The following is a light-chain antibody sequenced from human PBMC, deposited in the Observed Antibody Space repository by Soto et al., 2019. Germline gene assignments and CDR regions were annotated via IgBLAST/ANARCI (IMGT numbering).Light chain of an antibody. J-gene: IGLJ2*01. Sequence: QSVLTQPASVSGSPGQSITISCTGTSSDVGGYNYVSWYQQHPGKAPKLMIYDVSNRPSGVSNRFSGSKSGNTASLTISGLQAEDEADYYCSSYTSSSPVVFGGGTKPPS. CDR2: DVS. V-gene: IGLV2-14*01. CDR3: SSYTSSSPVV. CDR1: SSDVGGYNY.